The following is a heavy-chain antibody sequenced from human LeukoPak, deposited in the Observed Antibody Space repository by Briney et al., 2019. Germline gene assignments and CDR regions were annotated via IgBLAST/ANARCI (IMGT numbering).Heavy chain of an antibody. D-gene: IGHD2-15*01. J-gene: IGHJ5*02. V-gene: IGHV3-43*02. Sequence: GGSLRLSCAASGFTFDDYAMHWVRQAPGKGLEWVSLISGDGGSTYYADSVKGRFTISRDNSKNTLYLQMNSLRAEDTAVYYCAKDSIVVGFDPWGQGTLVTVSS. CDR1: GFTFDDYA. CDR3: AKDSIVVGFDP. CDR2: ISGDGGST.